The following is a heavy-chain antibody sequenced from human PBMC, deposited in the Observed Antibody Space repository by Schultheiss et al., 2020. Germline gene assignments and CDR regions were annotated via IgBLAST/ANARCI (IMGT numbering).Heavy chain of an antibody. V-gene: IGHV2-5*01. D-gene: IGHD4-17*01. Sequence: SGPTLVKPTQTLTLTCTFSGFSLSISGVGVGWIRQPPGKALEWLALIYWNDNKRYSPSLKSRLTITKDTSKNQVVLTMTNMDPVDTATYYCARMDRRTSVTPWGSDPWGQGTLVTVSS. CDR3: ARMDRRTSVTPWGSDP. CDR1: GFSLSISGVG. J-gene: IGHJ5*02. CDR2: IYWNDNK.